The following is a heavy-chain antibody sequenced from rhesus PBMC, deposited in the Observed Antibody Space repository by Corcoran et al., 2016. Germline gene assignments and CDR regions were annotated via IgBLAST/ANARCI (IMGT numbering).Heavy chain of an antibody. Sequence: QVQLVQSGAEIRQPGASVRLSCKTSGYTLTNYYMHWVRQVPGQGLEWIGLITTYTGNKVDAQNFQGRVTITTDTATSTGYLELSSRKSEDTAVYYCTREAVAGLSFDYWGQGVLVTVSS. CDR1: GYTLTNYY. V-gene: IGHV1-180*01. CDR3: TREAVAGLSFDY. D-gene: IGHD6-37*01. J-gene: IGHJ4*01. CDR2: ITTYTGNK.